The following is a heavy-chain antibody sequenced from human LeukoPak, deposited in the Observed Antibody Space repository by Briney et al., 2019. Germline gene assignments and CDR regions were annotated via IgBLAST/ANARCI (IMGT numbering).Heavy chain of an antibody. V-gene: IGHV1-46*01. D-gene: IGHD2-15*01. CDR1: GYTFTSHY. J-gene: IGHJ6*02. CDR2: INPSGGST. Sequence: ASVKVSCKASGYTFTSHYMHWVRQAPGQGLEWMGIINPSGGSTSYAQKFQGRVTMTRDTSTSTVYMELSSLRSEDTAVYYCARDFSGVAATSLSYYYYYGMDVWGQGTTVTVSS. CDR3: ARDFSGVAATSLSYYYYYGMDV.